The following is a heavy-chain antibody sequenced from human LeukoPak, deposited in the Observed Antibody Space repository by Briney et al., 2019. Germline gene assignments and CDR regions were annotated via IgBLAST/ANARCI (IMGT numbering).Heavy chain of an antibody. CDR1: GFTVSNNY. D-gene: IGHD5-18*01. V-gene: IGHV3-53*01. J-gene: IGHJ4*02. Sequence: PGGSLRLSCAASGFTVSNNYMSWVRQAPGKGLEWVSVIYSGGSKYYSDSVRGRFTISRDNSKNKLFLHMNSLRAEDTAVYYCARGGYSYGSDFWGQGTLVTVSS. CDR2: IYSGGSK. CDR3: ARGGYSYGSDF.